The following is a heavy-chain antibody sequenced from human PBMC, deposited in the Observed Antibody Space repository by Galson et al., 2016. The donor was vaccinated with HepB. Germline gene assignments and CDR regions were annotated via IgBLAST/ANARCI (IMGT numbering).Heavy chain of an antibody. CDR1: GFTFNTYA. D-gene: IGHD4-17*01. CDR3: ARDRYGDYLDY. CDR2: ISYDGRDK. V-gene: IGHV3-30*04. J-gene: IGHJ4*02. Sequence: SLRLSCAASGFTFNTYAMHWVRQPPGKGLEWVAVISYDGRDKNYAESLKGRITISRDNSNNTLYLQMNSLRAEDTAVYYCARDRYGDYLDYWGQGTLVTVSS.